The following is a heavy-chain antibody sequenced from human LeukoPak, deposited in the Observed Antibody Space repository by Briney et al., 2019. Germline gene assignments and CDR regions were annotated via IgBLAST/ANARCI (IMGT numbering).Heavy chain of an antibody. CDR1: GGTFSSYA. CDR3: ARRGENGHFDY. D-gene: IGHD1-1*01. V-gene: IGHV1-69*05. CDR2: IIPIFGTA. Sequence: ASVKVSCKASGGTFSSYAISWVRQAPGQGLEWMGGIIPIFGTANYAQKFQGRVTITTDESTSTAYMELSGLRSEDTAVYYCARRGENGHFDYWGQGTLVTVSS. J-gene: IGHJ4*02.